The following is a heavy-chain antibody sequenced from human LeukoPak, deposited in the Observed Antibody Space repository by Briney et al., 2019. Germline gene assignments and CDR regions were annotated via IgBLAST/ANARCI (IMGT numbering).Heavy chain of an antibody. Sequence: GGSLRLSCAVSGFTFSSYAMSWVRQAPGKGLEYVSAINNHGDSTYYADSVKGRFTLSRDNSKNTLYLQMSSLRPEDTAAYYCVSGLRWRPDFVYWGQGTLVTVSS. D-gene: IGHD4-23*01. J-gene: IGHJ4*02. CDR1: GFTFSSYA. V-gene: IGHV3-64D*06. CDR3: VSGLRWRPDFVY. CDR2: INNHGDST.